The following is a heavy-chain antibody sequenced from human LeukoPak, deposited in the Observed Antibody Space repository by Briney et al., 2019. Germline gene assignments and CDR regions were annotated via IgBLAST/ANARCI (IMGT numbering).Heavy chain of an antibody. CDR1: GYTFTSSG. D-gene: IGHD1-20*01. CDR2: ISAYNGNT. J-gene: IGHJ6*02. V-gene: IGHV1-18*01. Sequence: ASVKVSCKTSGYTFTSSGVTWVRQAPGQGLEWVGWISAYNGNTNYAQKLQGRVTMTTDTSTSTAYMELRSLRSDDTAVYYCARGSPDNSMWDYYYGMDVWGQGTTVTVSS. CDR3: ARGSPDNSMWDYYYGMDV.